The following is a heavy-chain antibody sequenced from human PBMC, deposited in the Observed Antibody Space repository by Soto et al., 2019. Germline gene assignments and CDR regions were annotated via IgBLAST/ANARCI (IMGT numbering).Heavy chain of an antibody. Sequence: QVQLVEAGGGVVQPGRSLRLSCVVSGLTSSYYGMHWVRQAPGKGLEWVAVMSYDGTNKFYADSVKGRFTISRDNSKNTVYREMNSLRAEDTAIYYCAKDPDDILTATLPGGFDPWGQGTLVTVS. CDR3: AKDPDDILTATLPGGFDP. CDR2: MSYDGTNK. J-gene: IGHJ5*02. CDR1: GLTSSYYG. V-gene: IGHV3-30*18. D-gene: IGHD3-9*01.